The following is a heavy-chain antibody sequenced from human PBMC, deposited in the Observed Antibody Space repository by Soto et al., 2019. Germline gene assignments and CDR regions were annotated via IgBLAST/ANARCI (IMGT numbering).Heavy chain of an antibody. D-gene: IGHD3-22*01. J-gene: IGHJ4*02. V-gene: IGHV1-69*02. Sequence: QVQLVQSGAEVKKPGSSVKVSCKASGGTFSSYTISWVRQAPGQGLEWMGRIIPILGIANYAQKFQGRVTITADKSTSTAYMELSSLRSEDTAVYYCASEYYYDTNPTWRRDYWGQGTLVTVSS. CDR3: ASEYYYDTNPTWRRDY. CDR1: GGTFSSYT. CDR2: IIPILGIA.